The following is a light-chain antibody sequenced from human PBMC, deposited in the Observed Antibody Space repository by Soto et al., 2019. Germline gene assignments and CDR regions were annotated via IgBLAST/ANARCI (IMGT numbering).Light chain of an antibody. CDR1: SSNIGAGYH. Sequence: HSVLTQPPSVSGAPGQRVTISCTGTSSNIGAGYHVHWYQQHPGIAHKLLISHNNNRPSGVPDRFSGSKSDTSASLAITGLQADDEADYYCQSYDNSLSGYVFGTGTKVTV. J-gene: IGLJ1*01. CDR2: HNN. CDR3: QSYDNSLSGYV. V-gene: IGLV1-40*01.